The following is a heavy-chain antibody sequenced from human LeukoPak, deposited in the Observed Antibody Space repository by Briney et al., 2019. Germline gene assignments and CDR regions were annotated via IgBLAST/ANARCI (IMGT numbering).Heavy chain of an antibody. J-gene: IGHJ6*02. Sequence: SETLSLTCAVSGGSISSSNWWSWVRQPPGKGLEWIGEIYHSGSTNYNPSLKSRVTISVDKSKNQFSLKLSSVTAADTAVYYCARDGSGSYYAGYYYGMDVWGQGATVTVSS. V-gene: IGHV4-4*02. CDR2: IYHSGST. CDR1: GGSISSSNW. D-gene: IGHD3-10*01. CDR3: ARDGSGSYYAGYYYGMDV.